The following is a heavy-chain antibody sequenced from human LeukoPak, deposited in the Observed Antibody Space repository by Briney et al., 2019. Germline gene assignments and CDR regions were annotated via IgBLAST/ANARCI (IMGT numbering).Heavy chain of an antibody. CDR2: IRYDGSNK. CDR3: AKDLAFWSGYYVGAFDI. Sequence: PGGSLRLSCAASGFTFSSYGMHWVRQAPGKGLEWVAFIRYDGSNKYYADSVKGRFTISRDNSKNTQYLQMNSLRAEDTAVYYCAKDLAFWSGYYVGAFDIWGQGTMVTVSS. J-gene: IGHJ3*02. V-gene: IGHV3-30*02. D-gene: IGHD3-3*01. CDR1: GFTFSSYG.